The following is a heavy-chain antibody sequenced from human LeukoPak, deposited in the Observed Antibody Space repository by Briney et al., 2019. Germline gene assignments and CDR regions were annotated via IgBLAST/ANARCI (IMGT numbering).Heavy chain of an antibody. D-gene: IGHD4-23*01. J-gene: IGHJ5*01. CDR3: AGDYGGNRVGFDC. Sequence: GGSVKVSCKASGVTFSSYTISWVRQAPGQGLEWVGRIIPILGIENYAQTFQGRVTITADKSTSTAYMELSSLRAEDTAVYYCAGDYGGNRVGFDCWGQGTLVTVSS. CDR1: GVTFSSYT. V-gene: IGHV1-69*04. CDR2: IIPILGIE.